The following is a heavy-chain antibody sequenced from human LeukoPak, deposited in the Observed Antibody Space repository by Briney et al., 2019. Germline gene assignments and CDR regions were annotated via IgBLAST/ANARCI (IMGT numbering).Heavy chain of an antibody. V-gene: IGHV3-7*01. D-gene: IGHD3-16*01. CDR2: IKKDGSEK. CDR1: GFTFNSYW. Sequence: PGGSLGLSCAASGFTFNSYWMSWVRQAPGKGREWVANIKKDGSEKNYVDSVKGRFTISRDNAKSSLYLQMDSLRAEDTAVYYCARFISLGAWGQGTLVTVSS. CDR3: ARFISLGA. J-gene: IGHJ5*02.